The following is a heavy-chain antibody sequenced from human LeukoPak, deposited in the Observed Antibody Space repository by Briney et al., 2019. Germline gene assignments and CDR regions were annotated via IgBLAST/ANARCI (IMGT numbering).Heavy chain of an antibody. V-gene: IGHV3-23*01. D-gene: IGHD4-17*01. Sequence: GGSLRLSRAASGFTFSSYAMSWVRQAPGKGLEWVSAISGSGGSTYYADSVKGRFTISRDNSKNTLYLQMNSLRAEDTAVYYCARELSGDQKDYYYYYGMDVWGQGNTVTVSS. CDR1: GFTFSSYA. J-gene: IGHJ6*02. CDR2: ISGSGGST. CDR3: ARELSGDQKDYYYYYGMDV.